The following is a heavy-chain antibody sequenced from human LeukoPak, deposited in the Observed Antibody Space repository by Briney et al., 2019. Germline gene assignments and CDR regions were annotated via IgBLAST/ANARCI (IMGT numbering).Heavy chain of an antibody. Sequence: ASVKVSCKASGGTFSSYAISWVRQAPGQGLEWMGGIIPIFGTANYAQKFQGRVTITADESTSTAYMELSSLRSEDTAVYYCARYHCTNGVCWWFDYWGQGTLVTVSS. J-gene: IGHJ4*02. CDR3: ARYHCTNGVCWWFDY. CDR1: GGTFSSYA. CDR2: IIPIFGTA. V-gene: IGHV1-69*13. D-gene: IGHD2-8*01.